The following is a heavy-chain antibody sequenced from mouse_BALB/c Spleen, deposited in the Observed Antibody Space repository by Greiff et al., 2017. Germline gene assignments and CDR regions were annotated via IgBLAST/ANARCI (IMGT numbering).Heavy chain of an antibody. CDR1: GYTFTDYV. CDR2: IYPGSGST. D-gene: IGHD2-1*01. J-gene: IGHJ4*01. V-gene: IGHV1-77*01. CDR3: ARDYYGNGNYAMDY. Sequence: VKLMESGPELVKPGASVKMSCKASGYTFTDYVISWVKQRTGQGLEWIGEIYPGSGSTYYNEKFKGKATLTADKSSNTAYMQLSSLTSEDSAVYFCARDYYGNGNYAMDYWGQGTSVTVSS.